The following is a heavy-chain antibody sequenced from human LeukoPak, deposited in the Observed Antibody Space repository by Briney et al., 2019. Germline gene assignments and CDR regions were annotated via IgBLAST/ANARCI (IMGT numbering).Heavy chain of an antibody. V-gene: IGHV3-23*01. J-gene: IGHJ4*02. CDR3: ARGSAYSYAFTGRERTKSRLDY. Sequence: EGSLRLSCAASGFTFSSSAMSWVRQAPGKGLEWVSNISGSGSGGSTYYADSVKGRFTISRDNSKNTLYLQMNSLRSEDTAVYYCARGSAYSYAFTGRERTKSRLDYWGQGTLVTVSS. CDR2: ISGSGSGGST. CDR1: GFTFSSSA. D-gene: IGHD5-18*01.